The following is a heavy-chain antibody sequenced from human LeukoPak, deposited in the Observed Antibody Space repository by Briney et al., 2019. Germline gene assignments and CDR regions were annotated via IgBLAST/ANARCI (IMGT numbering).Heavy chain of an antibody. V-gene: IGHV3-74*01. Sequence: GGSLRLSCEASGFTFSYSWMQWVRQAPGKGLVWVTRINTDGSTITYADSVEGRFSISRDNSKNTLYLQMNSLRAEDTAVYYCAKAGNYGGYFAYWGQGTLVTVSS. J-gene: IGHJ4*02. CDR1: GFTFSYSW. D-gene: IGHD4-23*01. CDR2: INTDGSTI. CDR3: AKAGNYGGYFAY.